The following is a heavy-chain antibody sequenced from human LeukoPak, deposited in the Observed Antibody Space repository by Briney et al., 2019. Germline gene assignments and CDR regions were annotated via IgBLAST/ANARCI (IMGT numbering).Heavy chain of an antibody. J-gene: IGHJ4*02. CDR1: GFTFTNAW. V-gene: IGHV3-15*01. Sequence: GGSLSLSCAVSGFTFTNAWMTWVRQAPGKGLEWVGRSKSKGSGGTIEYAAFVKGRFTISRDDSKNTVDLQMNSLRAEDTAMYYCARDFTLYGSFSWFDYWGQGTLVTVSS. CDR3: ARDFTLYGSFSWFDY. CDR2: SKSKGSGGTI. D-gene: IGHD6-6*01.